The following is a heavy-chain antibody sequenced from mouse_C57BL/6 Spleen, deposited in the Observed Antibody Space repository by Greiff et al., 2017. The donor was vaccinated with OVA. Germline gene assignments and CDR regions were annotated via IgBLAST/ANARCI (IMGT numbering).Heavy chain of an antibody. D-gene: IGHD2-5*01. V-gene: IGHV14-2*01. Sequence: DVQLQESGAELVKPGASVKLSCTASGFNIKDYYMHWVKQRTEQGLEWIGRIDPEDGETKYAPKFQGKATITADTSSNTAYLQLSSLTSEDTAVYYCARSRTYYSNYGGYFDYWGQGTTLTVSS. CDR3: ARSRTYYSNYGGYFDY. CDR2: IDPEDGET. CDR1: GFNIKDYY. J-gene: IGHJ2*01.